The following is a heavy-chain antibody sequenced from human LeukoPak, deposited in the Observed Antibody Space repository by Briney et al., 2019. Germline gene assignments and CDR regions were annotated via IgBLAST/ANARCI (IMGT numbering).Heavy chain of an antibody. CDR3: ARDLYSWFGELRNWFDP. CDR1: GGSISSSSYY. J-gene: IGHJ5*02. V-gene: IGHV4-39*07. CDR2: IYYSGST. Sequence: SETLSLTCTVSGGSISSSSYYWGWIRQPPGKGLEWIGSIYYSGSTYYNPSLKSRVTISVDTSKNQFSLKLSSVTAADTAVYYCARDLYSWFGELRNWFDPWGQGTLVTVSS. D-gene: IGHD3-10*01.